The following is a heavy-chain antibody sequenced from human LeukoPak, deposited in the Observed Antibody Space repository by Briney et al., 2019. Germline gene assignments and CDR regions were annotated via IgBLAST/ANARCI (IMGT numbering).Heavy chain of an antibody. CDR3: ARHTAMDPFDY. CDR1: GGSISSGDYY. V-gene: IGHV4-30-4*01. Sequence: SETLSLTCTVSGGSISSGDYYWTWIRQPPGKGLEWIAYIYYTGSTYYNPSLKSRVTISVDTSKNQFSLKMTSLTAADTAVYYCARHTAMDPFDYWGQGTLVTVSS. J-gene: IGHJ4*02. CDR2: IYYTGST. D-gene: IGHD5-18*01.